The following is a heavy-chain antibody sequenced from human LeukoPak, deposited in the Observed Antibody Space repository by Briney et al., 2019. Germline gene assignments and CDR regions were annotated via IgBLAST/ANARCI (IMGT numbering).Heavy chain of an antibody. V-gene: IGHV1-2*02. J-gene: IGHJ4*02. CDR3: ARARDYGGYGILLY. CDR1: GYTFTDYY. CDR2: INPNSGGT. Sequence: ASVTVSFKASGYTFTDYYIHWVGQAPGQGVGWMGWINPNSGGTNYAQKFQGSVTMTRDTSITTAYMELSRLRSDDTAVYYCARARDYGGYGILLYWGQGTLVTVSS. D-gene: IGHD4-23*01.